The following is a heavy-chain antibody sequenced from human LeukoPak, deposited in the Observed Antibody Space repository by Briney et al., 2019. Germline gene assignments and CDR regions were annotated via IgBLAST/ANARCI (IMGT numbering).Heavy chain of an antibody. CDR1: GGSISSSTHY. V-gene: IGHV4-39*01. CDR2: IYYSGTT. CDR3: SRRPYYYGMDV. Sequence: SETLSLTCTVSGGSISSSTHYWGWIRQPPGKGLEWIGRIYYSGTTYYNPSLNDRVAISVDTSKNQFSLRLTSVSAADTAVYFCSRRPYYYGMDVWGQGTTVTVS. J-gene: IGHJ6*02.